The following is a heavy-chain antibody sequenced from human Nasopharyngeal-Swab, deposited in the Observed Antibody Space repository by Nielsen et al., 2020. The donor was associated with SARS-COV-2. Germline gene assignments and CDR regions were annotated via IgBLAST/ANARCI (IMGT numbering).Heavy chain of an antibody. V-gene: IGHV3-30*03. Sequence: GESLKISCAASGFTFSSYGMHWVRQAPGKGLEWVAVISYDGSNKYYADSVKGRFTISRDNSKNTLYLQMNSLRAEDTAVYYCTAARTLWGQGTLVTVSS. CDR1: GFTFSSYG. J-gene: IGHJ4*02. CDR2: ISYDGSNK. D-gene: IGHD6-6*01. CDR3: TAARTL.